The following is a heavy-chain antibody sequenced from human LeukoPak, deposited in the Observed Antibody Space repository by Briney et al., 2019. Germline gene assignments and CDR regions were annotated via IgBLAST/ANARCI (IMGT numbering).Heavy chain of an antibody. CDR1: GGSISSYY. Sequence: SETLSLTCTVSGGSISSYYWSWIRQSPGKGLEWIGYIYYSGSTNYNPSLKSRVTISVDTSKNQFSLKLSSVTAADTAVYYCARTKPGYSSSWNPFDYWGQGTLVTVSS. CDR3: ARTKPGYSSSWNPFDY. J-gene: IGHJ4*02. V-gene: IGHV4-59*01. D-gene: IGHD6-13*01. CDR2: IYYSGST.